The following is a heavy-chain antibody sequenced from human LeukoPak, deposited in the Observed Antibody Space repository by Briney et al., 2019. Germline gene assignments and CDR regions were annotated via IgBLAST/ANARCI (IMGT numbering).Heavy chain of an antibody. J-gene: IGHJ4*02. D-gene: IGHD5-18*01. CDR1: GGSISSGDYY. CDR2: IYYSGST. V-gene: IGHV4-30-4*01. CDR3: AREDTAMVSLDY. Sequence: SETLSLTCTVSGGSISSGDYYWSWIRQPPGKGLEWIGYIYYSGSTYYNPSLKSRVTIPVDTSKNQFSLKLSSVTAADTAVYHCAREDTAMVSLDYWGQGTLVTVSS.